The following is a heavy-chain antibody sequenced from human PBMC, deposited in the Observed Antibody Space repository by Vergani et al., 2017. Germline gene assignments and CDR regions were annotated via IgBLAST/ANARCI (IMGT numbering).Heavy chain of an antibody. D-gene: IGHD2-2*01. CDR2: ISSISSYI. CDR3: AGGAVVVPAAIYYYYMDV. Sequence: EVQLVESGGGLVKPGGSLRFPCEASGFPFSSCSINWVRQPPGKGLDGVSSISSISSYIYYADSVKGRFTIARDNAKNSLYLQMNSLGAEDTAVYYCAGGAVVVPAAIYYYYMDVWGKGTTVTVSS. J-gene: IGHJ6*03. V-gene: IGHV3-21*01. CDR1: GFPFSSCS.